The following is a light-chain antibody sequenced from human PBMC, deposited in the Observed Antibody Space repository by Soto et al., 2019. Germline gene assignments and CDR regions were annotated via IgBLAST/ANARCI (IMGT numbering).Light chain of an antibody. J-gene: IGKJ1*01. Sequence: EVVLTQSPGTVSLSPGERATLSCRASQSVTSNYLAWYQQKPGQAPRLLIYAASSRATGIPDRFSGSGSGTDFILTISRLEPEDFAVYYCQQYGSSLPWTFGQGTKVEIK. V-gene: IGKV3-20*01. CDR3: QQYGSSLPWT. CDR1: QSVTSNY. CDR2: AAS.